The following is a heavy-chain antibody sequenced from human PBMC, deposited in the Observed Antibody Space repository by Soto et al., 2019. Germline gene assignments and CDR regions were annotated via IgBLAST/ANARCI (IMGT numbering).Heavy chain of an antibody. Sequence: SGLRCEPTQTLTLTCAFSGFSLSTSGVGVGWIRQPPGKALEWLAVIYWDDSKHYSPSLRSRLTITKDTSKNQVVLTMTNMDPMDTGTYYCAHKGPEDWPLDYWGQGTLVTVSS. CDR3: AHKGPEDWPLDY. D-gene: IGHD3-9*01. CDR2: IYWDDSK. CDR1: GFSLSTSGVG. J-gene: IGHJ4*02. V-gene: IGHV2-5*02.